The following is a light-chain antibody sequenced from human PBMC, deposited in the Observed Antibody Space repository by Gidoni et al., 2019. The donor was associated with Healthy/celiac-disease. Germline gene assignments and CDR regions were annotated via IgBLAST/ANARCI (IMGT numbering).Light chain of an antibody. CDR2: AAS. Sequence: DIQMTQSPSSLSASVGDRVTSTCRASQSISSYLNWYQQKPGKAPKLLIYAASSLQSGVPSSFRCSGSGTDFTLTIISLQPEDFATYYCQQSYSTPPTFGQWTKVEIK. CDR3: QQSYSTPPT. J-gene: IGKJ1*01. CDR1: QSISSY. V-gene: IGKV1-39*01.